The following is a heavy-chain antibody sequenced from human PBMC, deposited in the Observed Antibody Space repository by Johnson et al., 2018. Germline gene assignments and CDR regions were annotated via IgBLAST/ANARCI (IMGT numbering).Heavy chain of an antibody. CDR1: GGSISSYY. J-gene: IGHJ4*01. CDR2: IYYSGST. Sequence: QVQLQESGPGLVKPSETLSLTCTVSGGSISSYYWSWIRQPPGKGLEWIGYIYYSGSTNYNPSLKSLVTISVDTSKNQFSLKLSSVTAADTTVYYLARHYRGTNDYWGHGTLVTVSS. D-gene: IGHD3-16*02. V-gene: IGHV4-59*01. CDR3: ARHYRGTNDY.